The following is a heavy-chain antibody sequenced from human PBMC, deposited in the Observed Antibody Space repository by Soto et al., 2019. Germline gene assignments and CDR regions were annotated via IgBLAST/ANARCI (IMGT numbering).Heavy chain of an antibody. CDR3: ARDPNGNAFDI. D-gene: IGHD1-26*01. J-gene: IGHJ3*02. CDR1: GASLSGYD. CDR2: INQSGYT. Sequence: SETLSLTCAVYGASLSGYDWSWVRQPPGKGLQWIGEINQSGYTNYDPSLKSRVTMSMDTSKNQFSLRLSSVTAADTAMYYCARDPNGNAFDIWGRGTMVTVSS. V-gene: IGHV4-34*01.